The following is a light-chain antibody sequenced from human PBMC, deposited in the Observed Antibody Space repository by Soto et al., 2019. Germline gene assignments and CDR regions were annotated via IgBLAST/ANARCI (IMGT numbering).Light chain of an antibody. J-gene: IGKJ5*01. CDR3: QQYGSSPPIT. CDR1: QSVSSSF. Sequence: PGESATLSLRASQSVSSSFLAWYQQKPGQAPRLLIYGASSRATGVPDRFSGSGSGTDFTLTISRLEPEDFAVFYCQQYGSSPPITFGQGTRLEIK. V-gene: IGKV3-20*01. CDR2: GAS.